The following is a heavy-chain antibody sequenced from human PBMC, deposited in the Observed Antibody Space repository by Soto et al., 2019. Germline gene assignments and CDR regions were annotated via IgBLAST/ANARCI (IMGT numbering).Heavy chain of an antibody. D-gene: IGHD3-10*01. J-gene: IGHJ4*02. CDR1: GFTFSSYG. CDR2: ISYDGSNK. CDR3: AKGSSVRGVIRF. Sequence: GGSLRLSCAASGFTFSSYGMHWVRQAPGKGLEWVAVISYDGSNKYYADSVKGRFTISRDNSKNTLYLQMNSLRAEDTAVYYCAKGSSVRGVIRFWGQGTLVTVSS. V-gene: IGHV3-30*18.